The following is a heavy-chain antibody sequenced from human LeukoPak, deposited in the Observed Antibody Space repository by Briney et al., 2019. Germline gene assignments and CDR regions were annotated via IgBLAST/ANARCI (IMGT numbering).Heavy chain of an antibody. V-gene: IGHV1-18*01. Sequence: ASVKVSCKGSGYTFTSYGISWVRQPPGQGLEWVGWISAYNGNTNYAQKLQGRVTITTDRSKSTDYMELRSLRSDDTAVYYCARSIHYDFWSGYYLDYWGQGTLVTVSS. CDR3: ARSIHYDFWSGYYLDY. CDR2: ISAYNGNT. J-gene: IGHJ4*02. CDR1: GYTFTSYG. D-gene: IGHD3-3*01.